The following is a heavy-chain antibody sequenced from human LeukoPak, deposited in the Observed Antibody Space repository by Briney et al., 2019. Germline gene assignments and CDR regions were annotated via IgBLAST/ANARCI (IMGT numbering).Heavy chain of an antibody. CDR1: GGSISNYY. Sequence: SETLSLTCTVSGGSISNYYWSWVRQPPGKGLEWIGSIYYGVTTYYNPSLKSRVTISVDTSKNQFSLKLSSVTAADTAVYYCVRHQSSANWGYELDSWGQGTLVTVSS. CDR3: VRHQSSANWGYELDS. CDR2: IYYGVTT. J-gene: IGHJ4*02. V-gene: IGHV4-59*05. D-gene: IGHD7-27*01.